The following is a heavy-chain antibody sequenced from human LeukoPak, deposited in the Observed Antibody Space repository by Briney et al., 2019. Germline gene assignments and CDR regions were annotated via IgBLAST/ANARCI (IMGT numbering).Heavy chain of an antibody. CDR2: ISDIGSI. Sequence: SETLSLTCTVSGGSISSYYWSWIRQPPGKGLEWIAYISDIGSINYNPSLKSRVTISLETSKNQFSLKLSSVTAADTAVYYYAGHHPRNTVDFWGQGTLATVSS. D-gene: IGHD2-8*02. CDR3: AGHHPRNTVDF. J-gene: IGHJ4*02. CDR1: GGSISSYY. V-gene: IGHV4-59*08.